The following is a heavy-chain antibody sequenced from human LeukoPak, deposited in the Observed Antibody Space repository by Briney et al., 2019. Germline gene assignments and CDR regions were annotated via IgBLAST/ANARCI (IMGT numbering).Heavy chain of an antibody. CDR1: GYTLTELS. V-gene: IGHV1-24*01. D-gene: IGHD3-22*01. Sequence: ASVKVSCKVSGYTLTELSMHWVRQAPGKGLEWMGGFDPEDGETIYAQKFQGRVTMTEDTSTDTAYMELSSLRSEDTAVYYCATVRRSSGYYCSLYYFDYWGQGTLVTVSS. J-gene: IGHJ4*02. CDR3: ATVRRSSGYYCSLYYFDY. CDR2: FDPEDGET.